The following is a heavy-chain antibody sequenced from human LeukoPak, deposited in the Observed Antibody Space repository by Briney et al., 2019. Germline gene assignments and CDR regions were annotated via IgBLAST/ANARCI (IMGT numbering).Heavy chain of an antibody. V-gene: IGHV3-23*01. CDR1: RFTFSSYA. CDR3: AKVWGSYSTGYFDY. J-gene: IGHJ4*02. CDR2: ISGSGGSI. D-gene: IGHD1-26*01. Sequence: GGSLRLSCAASRFTFSSYAMNWVRQAPGKGLEWVSAISGSGGSIYYTDSVRGRFTISRDNSKNTLFLQMNSLRAEDTAVYYCAKVWGSYSTGYFDYWGQGTLVTVSS.